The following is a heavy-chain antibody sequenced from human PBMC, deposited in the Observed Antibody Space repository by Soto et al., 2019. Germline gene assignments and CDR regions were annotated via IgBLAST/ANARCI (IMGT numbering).Heavy chain of an antibody. CDR2: IKQDESKR. V-gene: IGHV3-7*05. J-gene: IGHJ3*02. D-gene: IGHD6-13*01. CDR1: GFTFSSYW. Sequence: EVQLVESGGGLVQPGGSLRLSCAASGFTFSSYWMTWVRQAPGKGLEWVANIKQDESKRYYVDSVEGRFTISRDNAKNSLFLQMNSLRAADTAVYYCARDSSPSYSSRWYDAFDIWGQGTMVTVSS. CDR3: ARDSSPSYSSRWYDAFDI.